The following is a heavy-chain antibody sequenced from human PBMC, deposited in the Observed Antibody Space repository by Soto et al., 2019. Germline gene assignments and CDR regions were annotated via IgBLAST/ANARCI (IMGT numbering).Heavy chain of an antibody. Sequence: KTAVDGKSGYLSNCRRQATGQGLEWMGWMNPNSGNTGYAQKFQGRVTMTRNTSISTAYMELSSLRSEDTAVYYCARTLYGDNVDYWGQGTLVTVSS. D-gene: IGHD4-17*01. CDR1: VDGKSGYL. V-gene: IGHV1-8*01. CDR3: ARTLYGDNVDY. CDR2: MNPNSGNT. J-gene: IGHJ4*02.